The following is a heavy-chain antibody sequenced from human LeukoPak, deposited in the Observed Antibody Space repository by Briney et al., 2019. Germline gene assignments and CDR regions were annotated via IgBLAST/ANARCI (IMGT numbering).Heavy chain of an antibody. CDR3: ARVGRRSGSYSYAFYI. D-gene: IGHD3-10*01. CDR2: FIPIFGTA. J-gene: IGHJ3*02. V-gene: IGHV1-69*13. Sequence: GASVKVSCKASGGTFSSYAISWVRQAPGQGLEWMGGFIPIFGTANYAQKFQGRVTITADESTSTAYMELSSLRSEDTAVYYCARVGRRSGSYSYAFYICGQGTMVTVSS. CDR1: GGTFSSYA.